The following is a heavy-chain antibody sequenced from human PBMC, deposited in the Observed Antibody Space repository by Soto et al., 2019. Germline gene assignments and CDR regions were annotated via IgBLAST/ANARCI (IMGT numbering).Heavy chain of an antibody. CDR1: GGSLVGRS. CDR2: INHSGST. Sequence: TVYGGSLVGRSWSWILTQPGKGLEWIGEINHSGSTNYNPSLKSRVTISVDTSKNQFSLKLSSVTAADTAVYYCARGGRAGTTFYTYYYDCCGMDVWVQGFTVRVS. J-gene: IGHJ6*02. CDR3: ARGGRAGTTFYTYYYDCCGMDV. D-gene: IGHD1-7*01. V-gene: IGHV4-34*01.